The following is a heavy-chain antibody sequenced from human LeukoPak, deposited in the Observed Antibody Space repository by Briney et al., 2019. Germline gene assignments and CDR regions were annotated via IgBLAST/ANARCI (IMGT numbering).Heavy chain of an antibody. CDR3: ARVGSNYDILTGYEY. Sequence: GASVKVSCTASGYSFTSFPIIWVRQAPGQGLEWMGWISAYNGNTNYAQKLQGRVTMTTDTSTSTAFMELRSLRSDDTAVYYCARVGSNYDILTGYEYWGQGTLVTVSS. CDR2: ISAYNGNT. CDR1: GYSFTSFP. V-gene: IGHV1-18*01. J-gene: IGHJ4*02. D-gene: IGHD3-9*01.